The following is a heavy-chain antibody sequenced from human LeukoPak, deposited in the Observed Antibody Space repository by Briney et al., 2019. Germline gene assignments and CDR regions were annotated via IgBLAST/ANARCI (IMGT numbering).Heavy chain of an antibody. CDR2: IKQDGSEK. CDR3: ARCQQLGHFDY. D-gene: IGHD6-13*01. CDR1: GFTFSSYG. V-gene: IGHV3-7*01. Sequence: PGGSLRLSCAASGFTFSSYGMHWVRQAPGKGLEWVANIKQDGSEKYYVDSVKGRFTISRDNAKNSLYLQMNSLRAEDTAVYYCARCQQLGHFDYWGQGTLVTVSS. J-gene: IGHJ4*02.